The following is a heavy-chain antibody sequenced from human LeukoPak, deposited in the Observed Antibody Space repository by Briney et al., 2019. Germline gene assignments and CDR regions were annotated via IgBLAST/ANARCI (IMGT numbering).Heavy chain of an antibody. V-gene: IGHV3-21*01. CDR2: ISSSSSYI. CDR1: GFTFSAYA. CDR3: ARVRGEEGAFDI. J-gene: IGHJ3*02. Sequence: GGSLRLSCEASGFTFSAYAMTWVRQAPGKGLELVSSISSSSSYIYYADSVKGRFTISRDNAKNSLYLQMNSLRAEDTAVYYCARVRGEEGAFDIWGQGTMVTVSS. D-gene: IGHD3-16*01.